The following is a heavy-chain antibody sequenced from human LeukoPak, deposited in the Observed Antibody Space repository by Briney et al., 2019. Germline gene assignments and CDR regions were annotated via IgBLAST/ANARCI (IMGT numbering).Heavy chain of an antibody. Sequence: PGGSLRLSCAASGFTFSTYDMHWVRQAPGKGLEWVAFVRYDGTYKYYADSVTGRFTISRDNSKKTLFLQMNSLRLDDTAVYYCARDGGSSWYFDYWGQGTLVTVSS. V-gene: IGHV3-30*02. CDR1: GFTFSTYD. CDR3: ARDGGSSWYFDY. D-gene: IGHD6-13*01. J-gene: IGHJ4*02. CDR2: VRYDGTYK.